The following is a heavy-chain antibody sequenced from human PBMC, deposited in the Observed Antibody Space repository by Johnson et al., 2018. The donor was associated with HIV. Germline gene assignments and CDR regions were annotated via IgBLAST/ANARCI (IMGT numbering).Heavy chain of an antibody. V-gene: IGHV3-66*01. J-gene: IGHJ3*02. D-gene: IGHD6-13*01. CDR1: GFTVSTNY. CDR3: ARGGEYSSSLYAFDI. CDR2: IHSGDTT. Sequence: VQLVESGGGLVQPGGSLRLSCAASGFTVSTNYMGWVRQAPGQGLEWVSVIHSGDTTYYADSVKGRFTISRDDAKNSLYLLMNSLRAEDTAVYYCARGGEYSSSLYAFDIWGQGTMVTVSS.